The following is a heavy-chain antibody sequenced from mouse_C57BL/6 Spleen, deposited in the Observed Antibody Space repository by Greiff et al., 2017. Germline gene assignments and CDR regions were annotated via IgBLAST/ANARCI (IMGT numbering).Heavy chain of an antibody. CDR1: GYTFTDYY. CDR2: INPNNGGT. Sequence: EVQLQQSGPELVKPGASVKISCKASGYTFTDYYMNWVKQSHGKSLEWIGDINPNNGGTSYNQTFKGKATLTVDKSSSTAYMELRSLTSEDSAVYYCARSGGDYWGQGTTLTVSS. V-gene: IGHV1-26*01. CDR3: ARSGGDY. J-gene: IGHJ2*01. D-gene: IGHD4-1*01.